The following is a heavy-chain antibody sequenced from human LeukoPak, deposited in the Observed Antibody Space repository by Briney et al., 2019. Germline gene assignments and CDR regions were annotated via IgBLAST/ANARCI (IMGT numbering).Heavy chain of an antibody. J-gene: IGHJ4*02. D-gene: IGHD2-2*02. Sequence: GESLKISCKGSGYSFSTYWIAWVRPMPGKGLEWMGNIYPGDSDTRYSPSFQGQVTISADKSISTAYLQWSSLKASDTAIYYCARQGCSSSSCYTFDYWGQGTLVTVSS. CDR1: GYSFSTYW. CDR2: IYPGDSDT. V-gene: IGHV5-51*01. CDR3: ARQGCSSSSCYTFDY.